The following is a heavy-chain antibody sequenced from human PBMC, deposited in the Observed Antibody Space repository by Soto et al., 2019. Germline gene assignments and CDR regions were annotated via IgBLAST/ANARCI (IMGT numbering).Heavy chain of an antibody. V-gene: IGHV4-39*01. CDR3: ATTTYTLGTSGYYPFDY. Sequence: SETLSLTCSVSGDFISNTTYYWAWVRQAPGKGLEWVGSIYFSGSGTSHYNPSLKSRVTISVDTSKNQFSLKLTSVTAADTAVYYCATTTYTLGTSGYYPFDYWGQGTLVTVSS. CDR2: IYFSGSGTS. CDR1: GDFISNTTYY. D-gene: IGHD3-3*01. J-gene: IGHJ4*02.